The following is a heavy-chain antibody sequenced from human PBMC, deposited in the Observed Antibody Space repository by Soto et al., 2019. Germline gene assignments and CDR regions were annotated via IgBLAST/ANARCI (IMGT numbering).Heavy chain of an antibody. CDR1: GGSFTDYH. J-gene: IGHJ6*03. CDR3: ARSTPPNFEGPHGWYMDV. V-gene: IGHV4-34*01. D-gene: IGHD2-2*01. Sequence: SETLSLTCAVYGGSFTDYHWIWIRQSPGKGLEWIGEIHHSGRTKSNPSLDSRATISVDTSKKQFSLKLNSVTAADTAIYYCARSTPPNFEGPHGWYMDVWGRGTTVTVSS. CDR2: IHHSGRT.